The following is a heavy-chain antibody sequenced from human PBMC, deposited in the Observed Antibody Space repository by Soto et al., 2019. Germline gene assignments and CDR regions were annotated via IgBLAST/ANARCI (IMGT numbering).Heavy chain of an antibody. V-gene: IGHV4-39*01. CDR1: GGSISSTTDY. J-gene: IGHJ5*02. D-gene: IGHD1-1*01. CDR2: IYYSGST. Sequence: PSETLSLTCTVSGGSISSTTDYWGWIRQPPGKGLEWIGSIYYSGSTYYNPSLKSRVTISVDASETQFSLKLTSVTAADTAVYYCASHRHNPIFDPWGQGTLVTVSS. CDR3: ASHRHNPIFDP.